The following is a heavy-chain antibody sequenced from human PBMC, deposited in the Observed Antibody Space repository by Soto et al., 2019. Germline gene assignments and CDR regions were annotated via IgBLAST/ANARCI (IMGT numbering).Heavy chain of an antibody. CDR2: FDPEDGET. J-gene: IGHJ4*02. D-gene: IGHD3-16*02. CDR1: GYTLTELS. V-gene: IGHV1-24*01. Sequence: ASVKVSCKVSGYTLTELSMHWVRQAPGKGLEWMGGFDPEDGETIYAQKFQGRVTMTEDTSTETAYMELSSLRSEDTAVYYCATFEYDYIWGSYRIALDYWGQGTLVTVSS. CDR3: ATFEYDYIWGSYRIALDY.